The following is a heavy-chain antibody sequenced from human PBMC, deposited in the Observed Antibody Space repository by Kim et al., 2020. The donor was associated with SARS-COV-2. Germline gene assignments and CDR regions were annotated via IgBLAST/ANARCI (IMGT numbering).Heavy chain of an antibody. V-gene: IGHV4-34*01. Sequence: SETLSLTCAVYGGSFSGYYWSWIRQPPGKGLEWIGEINHSGSTNYNPSLKSRVTISVDTSKNQFSLKLSSVTAADTAVYYCARGRDFKDIVVVPAAIPDYWGQGTLVTVSS. D-gene: IGHD2-2*02. CDR1: GGSFSGYY. CDR2: INHSGST. CDR3: ARGRDFKDIVVVPAAIPDY. J-gene: IGHJ4*02.